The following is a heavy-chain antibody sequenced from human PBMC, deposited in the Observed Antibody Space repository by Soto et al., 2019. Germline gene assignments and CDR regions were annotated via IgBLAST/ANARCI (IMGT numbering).Heavy chain of an antibody. CDR3: ARDLPGYCTTTDCYSYFDY. J-gene: IGHJ4*02. V-gene: IGHV3-30*04. Sequence: QVQVVESGGGVVQPGRSLRLSCAASGFTFRSYAMHWVRQAPGKGLEWVAVISYDGRQQYYADSVKGRFTISRDQPKSTLYLQMSSLRAEDTAVYYCARDLPGYCTTTDCYSYFDYWGQGTLVTVSS. CDR1: GFTFRSYA. D-gene: IGHD2-2*02. CDR2: ISYDGRQQ.